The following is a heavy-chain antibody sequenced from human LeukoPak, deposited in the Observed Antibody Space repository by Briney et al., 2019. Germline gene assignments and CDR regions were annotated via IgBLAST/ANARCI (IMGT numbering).Heavy chain of an antibody. CDR3: ERNTNYREDFNI. CDR2: IYYSGST. CDR1: GGSVSSSSYY. D-gene: IGHD5-24*01. J-gene: IGHJ3*02. Sequence: PSETLSLTCTVSGGSVSSSSYYWGSIRQPPGKGMEWIGYIYYSGSTYYNPSLKSRVTLSVDTSKNQFSLKLSSVTAVDTDVYYCERNTNYREDFNIWGQGTLVTVSS. V-gene: IGHV4-39*07.